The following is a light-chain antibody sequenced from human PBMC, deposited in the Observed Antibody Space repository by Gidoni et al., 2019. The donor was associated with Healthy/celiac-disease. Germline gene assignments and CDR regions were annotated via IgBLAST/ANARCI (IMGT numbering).Light chain of an antibody. CDR2: AAS. J-gene: IGKJ1*01. Sequence: DIQMTQSPSSLSASVGDRVTITCRASQSISSYLNWYQQKPGKSPKLLIYAASSLQSGVPSRFSGSGSGKDFTLTISRLQPEDFATYYCQQSYSTLWTFGQGTKVEIK. CDR1: QSISSY. CDR3: QQSYSTLWT. V-gene: IGKV1-39*01.